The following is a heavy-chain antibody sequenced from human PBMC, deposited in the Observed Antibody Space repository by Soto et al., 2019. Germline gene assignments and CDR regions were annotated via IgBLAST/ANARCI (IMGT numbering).Heavy chain of an antibody. V-gene: IGHV3-9*01. CDR1: GFMFDDYA. Sequence: EVQLVESGGGLVQPGRSLRLSCAVSGFMFDDYAMHWVRQAPGKGLEWVSGVDWNSGTIVYADSVKGRFTISRDNAKNSLYLQMNSLRAEDTALYYCVKGRWREDNDAFDIWGQGTMVTGSS. CDR2: VDWNSGTI. J-gene: IGHJ3*02. D-gene: IGHD2-15*01. CDR3: VKGRWREDNDAFDI.